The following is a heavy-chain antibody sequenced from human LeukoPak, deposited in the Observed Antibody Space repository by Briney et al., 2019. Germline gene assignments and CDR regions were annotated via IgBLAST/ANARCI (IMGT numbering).Heavy chain of an antibody. Sequence: ASVKVSCKASGYTFTSYGISWVRQAPGQGLEWMGWISAYNGNTNYAQKLQGRVTMTTDTSTSTAYMGLRSLRSDDTAVYYCARFRTRYYDFWSGYGLDYWGQGTLVTVSS. CDR1: GYTFTSYG. V-gene: IGHV1-18*01. CDR2: ISAYNGNT. J-gene: IGHJ4*02. D-gene: IGHD3-3*01. CDR3: ARFRTRYYDFWSGYGLDY.